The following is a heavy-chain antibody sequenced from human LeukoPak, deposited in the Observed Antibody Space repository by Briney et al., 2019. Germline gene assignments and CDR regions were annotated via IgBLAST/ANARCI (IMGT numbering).Heavy chain of an antibody. V-gene: IGHV3-15*01. D-gene: IGHD6-13*01. J-gene: IGHJ5*02. CDR3: TTDQGSSPENWFDP. CDR1: GFTFSNAW. Sequence: GGSLRLSCAASGFTFSNAWMSWVRQAPGKGLEWVGRIKSKTDGGTTDYAAPVKGRFTISRDDSKNTLYLQMNSLKTEDTAVYYYTTDQGSSPENWFDPWGQGTLVTVSS. CDR2: IKSKTDGGTT.